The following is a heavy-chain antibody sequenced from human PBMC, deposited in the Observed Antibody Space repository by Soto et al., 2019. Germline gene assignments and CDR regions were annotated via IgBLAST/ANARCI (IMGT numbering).Heavy chain of an antibody. D-gene: IGHD4-4*01. V-gene: IGHV3-23*01. CDR1: GFTFNAYA. CDR3: ATVASDYINSVDH. CDR2: IGGSGGNR. Sequence: DVQLLESGGGLVQPGGSLRLSCAASGFTFNAYAMTWVRQAPGKGLEWVSAIGGSGGNRYYAGSVRGRFTISRDNSKDTVDLQMNILRVEDTAVDYCATVASDYINSVDHWGQGILVSVSS. J-gene: IGHJ4*02.